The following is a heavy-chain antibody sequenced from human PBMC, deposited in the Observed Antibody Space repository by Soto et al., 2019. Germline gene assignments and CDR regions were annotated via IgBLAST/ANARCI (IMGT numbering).Heavy chain of an antibody. D-gene: IGHD4-4*01. V-gene: IGHV3-30-3*01. J-gene: IGHJ6*02. CDR1: GFTFSSYA. CDR2: ISYDGSNK. Sequence: GGSLRLSCAASGFTFSSYAMHWVRQAPGKGLEWVAVISYDGSNKYYADSVKGRFTISRDNSKNTLYLQMNSLRAEDTAVYYCARDRPLAYSNYFGPSSGMDVWGQGTTVTVAS. CDR3: ARDRPLAYSNYFGPSSGMDV.